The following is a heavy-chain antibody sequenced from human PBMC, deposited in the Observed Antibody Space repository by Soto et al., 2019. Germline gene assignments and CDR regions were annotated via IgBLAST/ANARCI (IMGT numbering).Heavy chain of an antibody. D-gene: IGHD6-19*01. CDR2: ISGSGGST. V-gene: IGHV3-23*01. J-gene: IGHJ4*02. Sequence: GGSLRLSCAASGFTFSSFAMNWVRQAPGKGLEWVSVISGSGGSTYYADSVKGRFTISRDNSKNTLYLQMNSLRAEDTAVYYCASRSSGWYFDYWGQGTLVTVSS. CDR3: ASRSSGWYFDY. CDR1: GFTFSSFA.